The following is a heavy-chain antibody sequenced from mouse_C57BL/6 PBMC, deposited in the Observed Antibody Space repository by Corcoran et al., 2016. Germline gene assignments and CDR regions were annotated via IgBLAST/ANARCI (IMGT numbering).Heavy chain of an antibody. V-gene: IGHV1-18*01. J-gene: IGHJ2*01. Sequence: EVQLQQSGPELVKPGASVQKPCKASGYKLTNYNRDGGKQSHGKSLEGIGDINPNNGGTIYNQKFKGKATLTVDKSSSTAYMELRSLTSEDTAVYYCARVGDGYPYFDYCGQGTTLTVSS. D-gene: IGHD2-3*01. CDR2: INPNNGGT. CDR1: GYKLTNYN. CDR3: ARVGDGYPYFDY.